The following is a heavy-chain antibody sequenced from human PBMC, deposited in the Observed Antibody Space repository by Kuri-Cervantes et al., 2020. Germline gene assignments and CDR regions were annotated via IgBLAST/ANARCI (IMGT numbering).Heavy chain of an antibody. J-gene: IGHJ4*01. V-gene: IGHV3-23*01. D-gene: IGHD2-2*01. CDR1: GFTLSDYA. CDR2: ISGSGNNI. Sequence: GESLKISCAASGFTLSDYAMTWVRQAPGGGLEWVSSISGSGNNIYYAYSVKGRLTISRDNSKNTLFLQMNSLRAEDTAVYYCEKLYCSSTSCSFFDYWGQGTLVTVSS. CDR3: EKLYCSSTSCSFFDY.